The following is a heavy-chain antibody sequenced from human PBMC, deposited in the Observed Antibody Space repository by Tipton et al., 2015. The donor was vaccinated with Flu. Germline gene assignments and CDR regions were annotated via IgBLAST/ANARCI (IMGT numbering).Heavy chain of an antibody. Sequence: GSLRLSCAASGFTFTDYWMHWVRQAPGRGLEWVANIRQDGNEKYYVDSVKGRFTISRDNAKNSLYLEMNNLRAEDTAVYYCARRYFDLWGRGTLVTVSS. CDR3: ARRYFDL. V-gene: IGHV3-7*01. CDR1: GFTFTDYW. J-gene: IGHJ2*01. CDR2: IRQDGNEK.